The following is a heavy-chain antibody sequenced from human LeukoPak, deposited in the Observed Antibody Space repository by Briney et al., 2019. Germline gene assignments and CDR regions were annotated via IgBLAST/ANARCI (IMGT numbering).Heavy chain of an antibody. CDR3: AKDPNSSGWDRYAFDI. CDR2: ISYDGSNK. J-gene: IGHJ3*02. CDR1: GFTFDNYG. D-gene: IGHD6-19*01. Sequence: PEGSLRLSCAASGFTFDNYGMHWVRQAPGKGLEWVAVISYDGSNKYYADSVKGRFTISRDNSKNTLYLQMNSLRAEDTAVYYCAKDPNSSGWDRYAFDIWGQGTMVTVSS. V-gene: IGHV3-30*18.